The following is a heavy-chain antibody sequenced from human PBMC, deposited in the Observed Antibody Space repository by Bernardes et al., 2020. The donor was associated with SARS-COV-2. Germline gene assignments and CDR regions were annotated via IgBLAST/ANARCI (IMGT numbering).Heavy chain of an antibody. D-gene: IGHD5-12*01. Sequence: LSLTCTVSGGSIISSFWSWIRQPPGKGLEWIGYIYYSGSTDYNPSLKSRVTISVDTSKNQFSLKLSSVTAADTAVYYCARHNEYSAYDSHFDYWGQGNLVTVSS. CDR1: GGSIISSF. J-gene: IGHJ4*02. V-gene: IGHV4-59*08. CDR2: IYYSGST. CDR3: ARHNEYSAYDSHFDY.